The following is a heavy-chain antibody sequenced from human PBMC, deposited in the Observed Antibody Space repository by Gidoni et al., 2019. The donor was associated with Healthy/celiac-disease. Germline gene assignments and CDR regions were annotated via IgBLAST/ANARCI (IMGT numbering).Heavy chain of an antibody. V-gene: IGHV4-39*01. CDR3: ARQGVSNYYGMDV. J-gene: IGHJ6*02. CDR2: IYYSGST. CDR1: GGSSSSSYS. D-gene: IGHD2-8*01. Sequence: QLQLQESGPGLVKPSETLSLTCTVSGGSSSSSYSWGWIRQPPGKGLEWIGSIYYSGSTYYNPSLKSRVTISVDTSKNQFSLKLSSVTAADTAVYYCARQGVSNYYGMDVWGQGTTVTVSS.